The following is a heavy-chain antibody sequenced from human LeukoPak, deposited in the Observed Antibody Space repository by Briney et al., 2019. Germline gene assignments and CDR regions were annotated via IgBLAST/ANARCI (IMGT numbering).Heavy chain of an antibody. J-gene: IGHJ5*02. D-gene: IGHD2-2*01. CDR3: ARDPGGYCSSTSCYVLRENWFDP. CDR2: INPSGGST. CDR1: GYTFTSYY. V-gene: IGHV1-46*01. Sequence: ASVKVSCKASGYTFTSYYMHWVRQAPGQGLEWMGIINPSGGSTRYAQKFQGRVTMTRDTSTSTVYMELSSLRSEDTAVYYCARDPGGYCSSTSCYVLRENWFDPWGQGTLVTVSS.